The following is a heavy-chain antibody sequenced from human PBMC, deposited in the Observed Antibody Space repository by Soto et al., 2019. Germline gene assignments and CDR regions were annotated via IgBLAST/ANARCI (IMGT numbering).Heavy chain of an antibody. CDR1: GGSISSGGYY. V-gene: IGHV4-31*03. J-gene: IGHJ5*02. CDR2: IYYSGRT. D-gene: IGHD6-6*01. CDR3: ARGSFSSSSSWFGP. Sequence: SETLSLTCTVSGGSISSGGYYWSWIRQHPGKGLEWIGYIYYSGRTYYNPSLHSRVSIAVDTTENQFSLKLTSVAAADTSVYYCARGSFSSSSSWFGPWGRGTLVTVSS.